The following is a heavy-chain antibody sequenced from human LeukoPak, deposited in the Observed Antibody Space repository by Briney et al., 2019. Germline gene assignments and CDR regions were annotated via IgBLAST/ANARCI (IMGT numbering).Heavy chain of an antibody. Sequence: PSETLSLTCTVSGGSISSSSYYWGWIRQPPGKGLEWIGSIYYSGSTYYNPSLKSRVTISVDTSKNQFSLQLTSVTAADTAVYYCARGRARRLFYYYYYMDVWGKGTTVTVSS. CDR2: IYYSGST. V-gene: IGHV4-39*07. J-gene: IGHJ6*03. D-gene: IGHD4-17*01. CDR1: GGSISSSSYY. CDR3: ARGRARRLFYYYYYMDV.